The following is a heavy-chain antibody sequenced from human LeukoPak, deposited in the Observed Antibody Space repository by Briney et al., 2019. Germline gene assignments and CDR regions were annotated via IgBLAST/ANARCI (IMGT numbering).Heavy chain of an antibody. Sequence: GGSLRLSCAASGFTLSDHYIDWVRQAPGKGLEWVGRSRDEGNSYTTAYAASVRGRFTISRDDSKNSLYLQMNSLKIEDTAVYYCTKLARAPRDFDYWGQGTLVTVSS. V-gene: IGHV3-72*01. CDR2: SRDEGNSYTT. CDR1: GFTLSDHY. J-gene: IGHJ4*01. CDR3: TKLARAPRDFDY. D-gene: IGHD3-10*01.